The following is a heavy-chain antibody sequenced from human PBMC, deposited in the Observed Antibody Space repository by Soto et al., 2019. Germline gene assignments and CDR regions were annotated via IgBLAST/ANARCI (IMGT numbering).Heavy chain of an antibody. V-gene: IGHV4-61*01. D-gene: IGHD2-15*01. CDR3: ARGGYSGRLYYFDY. J-gene: IGHJ4*02. Sequence: PSETLSLTCFVSGGSVSSSYYYWSWIRQPPGKGLEWIGYIYYSGRTDYKSSLKSRVTISLDPSKNQVSLKLNSVTAADTAVYYCARGGYSGRLYYFDYWGQGTLDTVSS. CDR1: GGSVSSSYYY. CDR2: IYYSGRT.